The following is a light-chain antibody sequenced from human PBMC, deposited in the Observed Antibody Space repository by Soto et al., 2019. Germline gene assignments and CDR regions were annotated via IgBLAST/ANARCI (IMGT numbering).Light chain of an antibody. CDR3: QQYNNWRGT. CDR2: GAS. CDR1: QSVSSN. Sequence: EIVMTQSPATLSVSPGERATLSCRASQSVSSNLAWYQQNPGQAPRLLIYGASTRATGIPARFSGSRSGTEFTLTISSLQSEDFAVYYCQQYNNWRGTFGQGTKVEIK. V-gene: IGKV3-15*01. J-gene: IGKJ1*01.